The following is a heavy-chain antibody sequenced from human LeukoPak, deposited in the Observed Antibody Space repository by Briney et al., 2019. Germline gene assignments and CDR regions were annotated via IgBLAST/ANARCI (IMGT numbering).Heavy chain of an antibody. CDR1: GFTFDDYG. Sequence: GGSLRLSCAASGFTFDDYGMAWVRQAPGKGLEWVSVVIWNAGSKGYADSVKGRFTISRDNAKSSLYLQMNSLRAEDTALYYCARGYCSGNSCRLFDYWGQGTLVTVSS. CDR2: VIWNAGSK. J-gene: IGHJ4*02. D-gene: IGHD2-15*01. V-gene: IGHV3-20*04. CDR3: ARGYCSGNSCRLFDY.